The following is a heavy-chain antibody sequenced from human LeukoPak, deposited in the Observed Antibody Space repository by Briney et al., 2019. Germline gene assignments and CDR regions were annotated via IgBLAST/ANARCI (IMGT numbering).Heavy chain of an antibody. Sequence: SETLSLTCTVSGGSISSGGYYWSWIRQHPGKGLEWIGYIYYSGSTYYNPSLKSRVTISVDTSKNQFSLKLSSVTAVDTAVYYCARDTEDAFDIWGQGTMVTVSS. CDR1: GGSISSGGYY. J-gene: IGHJ3*02. CDR3: ARDTEDAFDI. CDR2: IYYSGST. V-gene: IGHV4-31*03.